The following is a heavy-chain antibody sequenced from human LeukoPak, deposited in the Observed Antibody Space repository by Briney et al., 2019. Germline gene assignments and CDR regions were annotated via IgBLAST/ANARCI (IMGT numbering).Heavy chain of an antibody. CDR1: GGSISSSSYY. Sequence: SETLSLTCTVSGGSISSSSYYWGGIRQPPGKGLEGIGSIYYSGSTYYNPSLKSRVTISVDTSKNQFSLKLSSVTAADTAVYYCARLEGGAAPFDYWGQGTLVTVSS. CDR2: IYYSGST. V-gene: IGHV4-39*01. D-gene: IGHD1-26*01. J-gene: IGHJ4*02. CDR3: ARLEGGAAPFDY.